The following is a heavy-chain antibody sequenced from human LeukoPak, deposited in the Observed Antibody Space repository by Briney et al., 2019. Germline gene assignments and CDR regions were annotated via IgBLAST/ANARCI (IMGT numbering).Heavy chain of an antibody. Sequence: GGSLRLSCTASGFTFSTYTMHWVRQAPGKGLEWVTVISHDGNTKHYADSVKGRFTISGDNSKNSLYLQMNSLRAEDTAFYSCARSLPATREPQAIDYWGQGTLVTVSS. CDR2: ISHDGNTK. V-gene: IGHV3-30*14. D-gene: IGHD2-2*01. CDR1: GFTFSTYT. J-gene: IGHJ4*02. CDR3: ARSLPATREPQAIDY.